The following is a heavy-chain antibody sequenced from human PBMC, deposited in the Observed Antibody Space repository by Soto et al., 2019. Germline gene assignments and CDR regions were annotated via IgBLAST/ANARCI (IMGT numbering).Heavy chain of an antibody. CDR3: AKNQGVELVPLATVDWFDP. V-gene: IGHV3-23*01. CDR1: GFIFENFG. Sequence: GGSLRLSCAASGFIFENFGMSWVRQAPGRGLGWISSISGSGFKKYYADSVKGRFTISRDNSKSTVYLELNNLSAEDTAVYHCAKNQGVELVPLATVDWFDPWGQGSVVTVSS. D-gene: IGHD1-26*01. CDR2: ISGSGFKK. J-gene: IGHJ5*02.